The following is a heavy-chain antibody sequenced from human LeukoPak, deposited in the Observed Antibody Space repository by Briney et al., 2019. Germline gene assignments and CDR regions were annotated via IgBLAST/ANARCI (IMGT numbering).Heavy chain of an antibody. CDR3: ARTVADY. CDR1: GDSISSTSYY. CDR2: IYYTGST. V-gene: IGHV4-39*01. D-gene: IGHD6-19*01. Sequence: PSETLSLTCIVSGDSISSTSYYWAWIRQPPGKGLEWIGNIYYTGSTSYNPSLKSRVTISVDMSKNQFSLKLSSVTAADTAVYYCARTVADYWGQGILVTVSS. J-gene: IGHJ4*02.